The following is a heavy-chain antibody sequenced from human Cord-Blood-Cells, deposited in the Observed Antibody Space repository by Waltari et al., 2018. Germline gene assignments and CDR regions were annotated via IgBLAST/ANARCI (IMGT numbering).Heavy chain of an antibody. CDR1: GGSFSGYS. Sequence: QVQLQQWGAGLLKPSETLSLTCAVYGGSFSGYSWRWIRQPSGKGLEWIGEINHSGSTNYNPSLKSRVTISVDTSKNQFSLKLSSVTAADTAVYYCARLVQLERNYYYYYMDVWGKGTTVTVSS. J-gene: IGHJ6*03. CDR2: INHSGST. D-gene: IGHD1-1*01. V-gene: IGHV4-34*01. CDR3: ARLVQLERNYYYYYMDV.